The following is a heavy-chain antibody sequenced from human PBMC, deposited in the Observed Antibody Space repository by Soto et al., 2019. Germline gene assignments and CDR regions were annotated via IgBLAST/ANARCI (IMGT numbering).Heavy chain of an antibody. Sequence: PGGSLRLSCAASGFTFSSYGMHWVRQAPGKGLEWVAVIWYDGSNKYYADSVKGRFTISRDNSKNTLYLQMNSLRAEDTAVYYCAREADYDILTGLTGWFDPWGQGTLVTVSS. J-gene: IGHJ5*02. CDR2: IWYDGSNK. V-gene: IGHV3-33*01. CDR1: GFTFSSYG. D-gene: IGHD3-9*01. CDR3: AREADYDILTGLTGWFDP.